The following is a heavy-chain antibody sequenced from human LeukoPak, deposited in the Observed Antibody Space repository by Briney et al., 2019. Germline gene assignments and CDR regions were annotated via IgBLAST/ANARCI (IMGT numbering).Heavy chain of an antibody. Sequence: GGSLRLSCAASGFTFGSYSMNWVRPAPGKGLEWVSSISSSSSYIYYADSVKGRFTISRDNAKNSLYLQKNSLRAEDTAVYYCARDDGLYDILTGYTWGPLFFDYWGQGTLVTVSS. CDR1: GFTFGSYS. V-gene: IGHV3-21*01. D-gene: IGHD3-9*01. CDR3: ARDDGLYDILTGYTWGPLFFDY. CDR2: ISSSSSYI. J-gene: IGHJ4*02.